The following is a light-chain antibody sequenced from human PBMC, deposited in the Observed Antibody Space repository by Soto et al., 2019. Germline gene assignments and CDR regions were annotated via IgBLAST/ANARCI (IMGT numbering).Light chain of an antibody. CDR2: YAS. CDR1: QSVRNN. Sequence: EIMMTQSPATLSVSPGERATLSCRASQSVRNNLAWYQQKPGQAPRLLIYYASTRATGVPARFSGSGPGTEFTLTISSLQSEDGALYYCHQYHNWPPITFGQETRLEIK. V-gene: IGKV3-15*01. CDR3: HQYHNWPPIT. J-gene: IGKJ5*01.